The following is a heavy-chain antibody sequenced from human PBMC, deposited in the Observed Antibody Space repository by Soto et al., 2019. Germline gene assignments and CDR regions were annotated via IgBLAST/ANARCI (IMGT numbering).Heavy chain of an antibody. CDR2: TNAANGDT. V-gene: IGHV1-3*01. J-gene: IGHJ5*02. Sequence: ASVKVSCKASGYTFTSYGIHWARQAPGQRLEWMGWTNAANGDTKYSPKFQGRVTITRDTSASTAYMELSSLRSEDTAVYYCVRRHVSATGIDWFDPWGQGTLVTVS. CDR3: VRRHVSATGIDWFDP. D-gene: IGHD6-13*01. CDR1: GYTFTSYG.